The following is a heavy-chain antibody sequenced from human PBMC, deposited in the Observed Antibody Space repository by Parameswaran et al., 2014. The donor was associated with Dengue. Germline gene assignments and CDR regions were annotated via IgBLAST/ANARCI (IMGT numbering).Heavy chain of an antibody. CDR3: ARATRTSSWYYFDY. J-gene: IGHJ4*01. V-gene: IGHV3-7*04. CDR2: IKQDGGEK. Sequence: VRQAPGKGLEWVANIKQDGGEKYYVDSVKGRFTMSRDNAKNSLYLQMNSLRAEDTAVYYCARATRTSSWYYFDYWARNLVTVSS. D-gene: IGHD6-13*01.